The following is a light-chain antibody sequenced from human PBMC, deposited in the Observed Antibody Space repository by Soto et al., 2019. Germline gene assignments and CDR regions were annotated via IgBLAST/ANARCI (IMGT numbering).Light chain of an antibody. CDR3: QPYFTSRT. CDR2: GAS. CDR1: QSVSSSY. J-gene: IGKJ1*01. Sequence: RASQSVSSSYLAWYQQKPGQAPRLLMYGASNRATGIPDRFSGSASGTDFTLTISRQAPEDFAVYYCQPYFTSRTFGQGTKVDIK. V-gene: IGKV3-20*01.